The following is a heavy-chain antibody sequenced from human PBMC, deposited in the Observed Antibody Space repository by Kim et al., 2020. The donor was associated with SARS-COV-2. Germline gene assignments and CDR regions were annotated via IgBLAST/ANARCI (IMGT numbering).Heavy chain of an antibody. V-gene: IGHV3-53*01. CDR2: IYSGGNT. D-gene: IGHD2-15*01. CDR3: ARDRGGFCSSGSCYSTPPFDY. Sequence: GGSLRLSCAASGFTVSSIYMTWVRQAPGKGLESVSVIYSGGNTYYADSVKGRFTISRDSSKNTLYLQMNSLRAEDTAVYYCARDRGGFCSSGSCYSTPPFDYWGQGTLVTVSS. J-gene: IGHJ4*02. CDR1: GFTVSSIY.